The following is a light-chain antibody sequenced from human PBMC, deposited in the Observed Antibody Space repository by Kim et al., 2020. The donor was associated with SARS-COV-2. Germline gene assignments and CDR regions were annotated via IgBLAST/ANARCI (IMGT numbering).Light chain of an antibody. Sequence: QSVLTQPPSVSAAPGQRVTISCSGSSSNIGTTYVSWYQQLPGRAPKLLIYDNNKRPAGIPDRFSGSTSGTSATLGITGLQPGDEADYYCGTWDSSLTVGVFGGGTQLTVL. CDR1: SSNIGTTY. J-gene: IGLJ3*02. CDR3: GTWDSSLTVGV. CDR2: DNN. V-gene: IGLV1-51*01.